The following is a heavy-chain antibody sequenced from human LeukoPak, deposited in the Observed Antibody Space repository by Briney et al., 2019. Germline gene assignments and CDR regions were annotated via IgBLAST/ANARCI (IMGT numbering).Heavy chain of an antibody. CDR1: GGSISSSSYY. V-gene: IGHV4-39*02. Sequence: PSETLSLTCTVSGGSISSSSYYWGWIRQPPGKGLEWIGSIYYSGSTYYNPSLKSRCTISVDTSKNQFSLKLSCVTAADTAVYYCAREYSSGWYPHTDDYWGQGTLVTVSS. CDR2: IYYSGST. J-gene: IGHJ4*02. CDR3: AREYSSGWYPHTDDY. D-gene: IGHD6-19*01.